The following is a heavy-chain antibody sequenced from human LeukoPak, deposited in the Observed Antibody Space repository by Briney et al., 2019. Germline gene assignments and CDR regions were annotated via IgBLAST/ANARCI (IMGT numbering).Heavy chain of an antibody. V-gene: IGHV4-59*01. D-gene: IGHD3-3*01. CDR2: IYYSGST. Sequence: PSETLSLTCTVSGVSISSYYWSWIRQPPGKGLEWMGYIYYSGSTNYNPSLKSRVTISVDTSKNLFSLKLSSVTAADTAVYYCARGWGYYDFWSGYYGFDYWGQGTLVTVSS. J-gene: IGHJ4*02. CDR3: ARGWGYYDFWSGYYGFDY. CDR1: GVSISSYY.